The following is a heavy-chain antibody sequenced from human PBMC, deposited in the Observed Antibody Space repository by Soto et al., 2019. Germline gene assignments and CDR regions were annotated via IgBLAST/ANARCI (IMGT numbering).Heavy chain of an antibody. D-gene: IGHD6-19*01. Sequence: QVPLVQSGAEVKKPGASVRLSCKASGYTFTGYYMHWVRQAPGQGLEWMGIINPTNGGTAYAQEFQGRVTMTRDTSTTTVYVEVSSLRSEDTAVYFCAREGSSGWAFDYWGQGTLVTVSS. J-gene: IGHJ4*02. CDR1: GYTFTGYY. CDR2: INPTNGGT. CDR3: AREGSSGWAFDY. V-gene: IGHV1-46*01.